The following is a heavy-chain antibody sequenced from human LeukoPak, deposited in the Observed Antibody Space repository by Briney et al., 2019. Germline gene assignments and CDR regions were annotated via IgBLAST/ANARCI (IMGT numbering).Heavy chain of an antibody. CDR1: GVSISSSNSY. J-gene: IGHJ3*02. V-gene: IGHV4-39*07. CDR3: ARAFEYSSSSGAFDI. Sequence: SETLSLTCTVSGVSISSSNSYWGWIRQPPGKGLEWIGSIYYSGNTYYNASLKSQVSISIDTSKNQFSLKLSSVTAADTAVYYCARAFEYSSSSGAFDIWGQGTVVTVSS. D-gene: IGHD6-6*01. CDR2: IYYSGNT.